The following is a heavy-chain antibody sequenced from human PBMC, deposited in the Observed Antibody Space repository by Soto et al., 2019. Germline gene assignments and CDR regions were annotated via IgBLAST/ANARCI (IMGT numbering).Heavy chain of an antibody. CDR3: ARATFERRPDAKARNWYLHR. CDR1: GGTFSSYA. D-gene: IGHD2-8*01. CDR2: IIPIFGTA. J-gene: IGHJ2*01. Sequence: SSVKVSCKASGGTFSSYAISWVRQAPGQGLEWMGGIIPIFGTANYAQKFQGRVTITADESTSTAYMELSSLRSEDTAVYYCARATFERRPDAKARNWYLHRPGSRTLVT. V-gene: IGHV1-69*13.